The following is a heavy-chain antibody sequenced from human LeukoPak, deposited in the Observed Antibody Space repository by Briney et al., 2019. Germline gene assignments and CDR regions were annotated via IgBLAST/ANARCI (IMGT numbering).Heavy chain of an antibody. D-gene: IGHD6-13*01. J-gene: IGHJ6*02. V-gene: IGHV1-18*01. CDR1: GYTFTSYG. CDR2: ISAYNGNT. Sequence: AASVKVSCKASGYTFTSYGISWVRQAPGQGLEWMGWISAYNGNTNYAQKLQGRVTMTTDTSTSTAYMELRSLRSDDTAVYYCARDGEGQQLARYYYYGMDVWGQGTTVTISS. CDR3: ARDGEGQQLARYYYYGMDV.